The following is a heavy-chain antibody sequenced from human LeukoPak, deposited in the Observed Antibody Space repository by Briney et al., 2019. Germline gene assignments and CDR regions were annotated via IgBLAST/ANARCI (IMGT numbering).Heavy chain of an antibody. CDR3: ARTTGMDI. Sequence: SETLSLTCTVSGGSISGYYWSWIRQPPGKGLEWIGYIYYSGGTNYNPSLKSRVTISVDTSKNQFSLKLSSVTAADTAVYYCARTTGMDIWGQGTTVTVSS. V-gene: IGHV4-59*01. CDR2: IYYSGGT. CDR1: GGSISGYY. J-gene: IGHJ6*02. D-gene: IGHD1-1*01.